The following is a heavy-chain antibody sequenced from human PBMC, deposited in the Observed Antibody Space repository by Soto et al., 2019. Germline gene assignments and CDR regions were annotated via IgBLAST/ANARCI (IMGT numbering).Heavy chain of an antibody. CDR2: IYYSGST. CDR3: ARTYSSSWYRNNWFDP. CDR1: GGSISSYY. Sequence: QVQLQESGPGLVKPSETLSLTCTVSGGSISSYYWSWIRQPPGKGLEWIGYIYYSGSTNYNPSLNSRVTISVDTSKNQFSLKLSSVTAADTAVYYCARTYSSSWYRNNWFDPWGQGTLVTVSS. V-gene: IGHV4-59*01. D-gene: IGHD6-13*01. J-gene: IGHJ5*02.